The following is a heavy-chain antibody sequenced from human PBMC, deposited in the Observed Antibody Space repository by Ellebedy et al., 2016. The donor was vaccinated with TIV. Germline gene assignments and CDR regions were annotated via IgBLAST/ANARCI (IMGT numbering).Heavy chain of an antibody. D-gene: IGHD1-1*01. J-gene: IGHJ4*02. V-gene: IGHV1-46*01. Sequence: AASVKVSCKASGYTFTSYYMHWVRQAPGQGLEWMGIINPSGGSTSYAQKFQGRVTMTRDTSTSTAYMELRSLRSDDTAVYYCARVGRSRGPLDYWGQGTLVTVSS. CDR1: GYTFTSYY. CDR2: INPSGGST. CDR3: ARVGRSRGPLDY.